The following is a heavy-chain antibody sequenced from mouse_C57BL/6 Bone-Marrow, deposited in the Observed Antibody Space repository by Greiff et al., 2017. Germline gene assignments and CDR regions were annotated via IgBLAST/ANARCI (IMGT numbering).Heavy chain of an antibody. CDR3: ARFYDGYYVNYAMDY. Sequence: DVKLVESGGGLVKPGGSLKLSCAASGFTFSDYGMHWVRQAPEKGLEWVAYISSGSSTIYYADTVKGRFTISRDNAKNTLFLQMTILRSEDTAMYYCARFYDGYYVNYAMDYWGQGTSVTVSS. CDR2: ISSGSSTI. J-gene: IGHJ4*01. D-gene: IGHD2-3*01. CDR1: GFTFSDYG. V-gene: IGHV5-17*01.